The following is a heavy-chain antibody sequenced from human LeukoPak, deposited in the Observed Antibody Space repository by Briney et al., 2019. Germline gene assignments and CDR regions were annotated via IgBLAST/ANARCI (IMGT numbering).Heavy chain of an antibody. CDR1: GFTFSSYS. Sequence: PGGSLRPSCAASGFTFSSYSMNWVRQAPGKGLEWVSYISSSSSTIYYADSVKGRFTISRDNSKSTLYLQMNSLRAEDTAVYYCAKGPSSGYSTSWFDCWGQGTLVTVSS. V-gene: IGHV3-48*01. CDR2: ISSSSSTI. CDR3: AKGPSSGYSTSWFDC. J-gene: IGHJ5*01. D-gene: IGHD6-13*01.